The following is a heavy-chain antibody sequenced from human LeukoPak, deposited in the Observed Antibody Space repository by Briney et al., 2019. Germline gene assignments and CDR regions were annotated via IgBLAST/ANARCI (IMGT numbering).Heavy chain of an antibody. Sequence: SQTLSLTCTVSGGSVSSGSYYWSWIRQPAGKGLEGIGRIYTSGSTNYTPSLKSRVTISVDTSKNQSSLKLSSVTAADTAVYYCAVGYDFWSGPYYFDYWGQGTLVTVSS. J-gene: IGHJ4*02. V-gene: IGHV4-61*02. CDR1: GGSVSSGSYY. D-gene: IGHD3-3*01. CDR2: IYTSGST. CDR3: AVGYDFWSGPYYFDY.